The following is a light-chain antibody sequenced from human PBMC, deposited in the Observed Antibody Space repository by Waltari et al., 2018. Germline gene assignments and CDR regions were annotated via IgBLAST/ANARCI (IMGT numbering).Light chain of an antibody. CDR1: SGHSSNV. V-gene: IGLV4-69*01. CDR2: VNSDGSH. J-gene: IGLJ3*02. CDR3: QTGGHGTWV. Sequence: QLVLTQSPSASASLGASVKLTCTLSSGHSSNVIAWLQQQPEKGPRYLMKVNSDGSHSKGAGIPDRFSGSSSGAGRYLTSSSLQSEDEADYYCQTGGHGTWVFGGGTKLTVL.